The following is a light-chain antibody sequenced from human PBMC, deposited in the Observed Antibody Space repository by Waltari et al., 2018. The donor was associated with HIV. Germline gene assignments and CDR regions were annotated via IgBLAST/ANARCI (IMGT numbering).Light chain of an antibody. J-gene: IGKJ4*01. CDR1: ESLLKSNGYMY. Sequence: DIVMTQSPVPLPVTPGEPASISCRSSESLLKSNGYMYLDWYLQKPGQSPQLLIFLGSNRAPGVPDRFSGSGSATEFTLKISKVEAEDVGVYYCMQALESPLTFGGGTRMDLK. V-gene: IGKV2-28*01. CDR2: LGS. CDR3: MQALESPLT.